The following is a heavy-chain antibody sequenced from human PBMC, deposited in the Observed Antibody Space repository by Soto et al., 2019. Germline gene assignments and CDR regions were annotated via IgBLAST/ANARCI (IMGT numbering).Heavy chain of an antibody. V-gene: IGHV3-15*01. CDR1: GFTFSNAW. CDR3: TTDDPRHYYDSSGYYY. CDR2: IKSKTDGGTT. D-gene: IGHD3-22*01. J-gene: IGHJ4*02. Sequence: KSGGSLRLSCAASGFTFSNAWMSWVRQAPGKGLEWVGRIKSKTDGGTTDYAAPVKGRFTISRDDSKNTLYLQMNSLKTEDTAVYYCTTDDPRHYYDSSGYYYWGQGTLVTVSS.